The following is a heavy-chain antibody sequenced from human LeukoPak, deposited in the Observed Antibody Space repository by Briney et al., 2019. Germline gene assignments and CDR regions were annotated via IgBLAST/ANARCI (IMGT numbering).Heavy chain of an antibody. CDR2: IYIYNGNA. Sequence: ASVKVPCKASGYTFTAYGFSWVRQAPGQGLEWMGWIYIYNGNANYAQTFQGRVTLTSDTSTTTVYMELRNLTSDDTAVYYCARDSSPVAGMGRFWGQGSLVTVSS. V-gene: IGHV1-18*01. J-gene: IGHJ1*01. CDR1: GYTFTAYG. CDR3: ARDSSPVAGMGRF. D-gene: IGHD6-19*01.